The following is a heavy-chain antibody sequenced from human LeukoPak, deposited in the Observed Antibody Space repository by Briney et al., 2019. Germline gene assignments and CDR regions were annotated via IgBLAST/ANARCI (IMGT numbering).Heavy chain of an antibody. CDR3: ARGSRDGYNYYFDY. Sequence: SETLSLTCTVSGGSISSYYWSWIRQPPGKGLEWIGYIYCSGSTNYNPSLKSRVTISVDTSKNQFSLKLSSVTAADTAVYYCARGSRDGYNYYFDYWGQGTLVTVSS. CDR1: GGSISSYY. CDR2: IYCSGST. D-gene: IGHD5-24*01. V-gene: IGHV4-59*01. J-gene: IGHJ4*02.